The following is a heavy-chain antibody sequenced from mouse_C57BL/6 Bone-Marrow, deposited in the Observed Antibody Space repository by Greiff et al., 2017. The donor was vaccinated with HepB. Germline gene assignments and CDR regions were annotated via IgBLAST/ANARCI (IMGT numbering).Heavy chain of an antibody. Sequence: EVKLQESGPGLVKPSQSLSLTCSVTGYSITSGYYWNWIRQFPGNKLEWMGYISYDGSNNYNPSLKNRISITRDTSKNQFFLKLNSVTTEDTATYYCARVDWEGGYWGQGTTLTVSS. J-gene: IGHJ2*01. V-gene: IGHV3-6*01. CDR3: ARVDWEGGY. D-gene: IGHD4-1*01. CDR1: GYSITSGYY. CDR2: ISYDGSN.